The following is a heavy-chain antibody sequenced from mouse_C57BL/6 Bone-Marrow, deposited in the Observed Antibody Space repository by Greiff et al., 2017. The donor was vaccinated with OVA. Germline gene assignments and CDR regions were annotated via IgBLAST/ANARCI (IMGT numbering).Heavy chain of an antibody. Sequence: SGAELVRPGASVKLSCKASGYTFTDYYINWVKQRPGQGLEWIARIYPGSGNTYYNEKFKGKATLTAEKSSSTAYMQLSSLTSEDSAVYFCARWGGFSTYYAMDYWGQGTSVTVSS. CDR1: GYTFTDYY. D-gene: IGHD5-1*01. CDR2: IYPGSGNT. V-gene: IGHV1-76*01. CDR3: ARWGGFSTYYAMDY. J-gene: IGHJ4*01.